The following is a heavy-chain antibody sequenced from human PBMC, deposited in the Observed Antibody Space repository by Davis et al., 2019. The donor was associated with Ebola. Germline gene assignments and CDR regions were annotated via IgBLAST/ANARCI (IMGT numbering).Heavy chain of an antibody. Sequence: GGSLRLSCAASGFTFSSYGMHWVRQAPGKGLEWVAVIWYDGSNKYYADSVKGRFTISRDNSKNTLYLQMNSLRAEDTAVYYCARPIAAAGTWYYYYGMDVWGQGTTVTVSS. CDR3: ARPIAAAGTWYYYYGMDV. V-gene: IGHV3-33*01. CDR2: IWYDGSNK. CDR1: GFTFSSYG. D-gene: IGHD6-13*01. J-gene: IGHJ6*02.